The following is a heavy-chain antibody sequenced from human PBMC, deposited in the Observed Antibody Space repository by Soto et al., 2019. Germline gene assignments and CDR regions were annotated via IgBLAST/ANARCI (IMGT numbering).Heavy chain of an antibody. D-gene: IGHD2-15*01. CDR3: ASLPTLSAVLSSTYDAFDM. J-gene: IGHJ3*02. Sequence: PGGSLRLSCAASGCTLKSYWMSLVRQAPGKGLEWVANIKRDGSDTDYVGSGSGRVTISRDNAKNSWCLQMNTLRAEDTGVYHCASLPTLSAVLSSTYDAFDMWGQGTTVPVS. CDR1: GCTLKSYW. V-gene: IGHV3-7*03. CDR2: IKRDGSDT.